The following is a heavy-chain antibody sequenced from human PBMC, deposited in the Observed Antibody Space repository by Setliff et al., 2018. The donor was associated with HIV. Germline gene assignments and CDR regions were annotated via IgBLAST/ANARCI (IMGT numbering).Heavy chain of an antibody. D-gene: IGHD2-21*02. CDR3: ARHDGTYCGGDCYLLGYFDL. J-gene: IGHJ2*01. CDR1: AYSLSGGYY. V-gene: IGHV4-38-2*01. CDR2: IYHSGST. Sequence: SETLSLTCAVSAYSLSGGYYWGWIRQPPGKGLEWIGSIYHSGSTYYNPSLKSRVTLSVDTSKNQFSLKLSSVPAADPAVYYCARHDGTYCGGDCYLLGYFDLWGRGTLVTVSS.